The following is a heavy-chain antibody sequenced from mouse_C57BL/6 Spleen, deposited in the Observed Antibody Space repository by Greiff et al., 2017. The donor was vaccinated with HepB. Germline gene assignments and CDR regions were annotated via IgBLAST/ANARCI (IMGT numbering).Heavy chain of an antibody. CDR2: IRLKSDNYAT. D-gene: IGHD1-1*01. CDR1: GFTFSNYW. V-gene: IGHV6-3*01. J-gene: IGHJ2*01. Sequence: EVQLQQSGGGLVQPGGSMKLSCVASGFTFSNYWMNWVRQSPEKGLEWVAQIRLKSDNYATHYAESVKGRFTISRDDSKSSVYLQMNNLRAEDTGIYYCTGDGSSCYYVDYWGQGTTLTVSS. CDR3: TGDGSSCYYVDY.